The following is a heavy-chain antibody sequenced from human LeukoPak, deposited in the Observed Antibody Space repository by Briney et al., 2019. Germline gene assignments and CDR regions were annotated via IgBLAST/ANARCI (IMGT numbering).Heavy chain of an antibody. CDR1: GFTFSSYT. V-gene: IGHV3-21*01. J-gene: IGHJ4*02. CDR2: ISGSSSYI. D-gene: IGHD2-2*01. CDR3: ARDKVGSTVVVPAFDY. Sequence: GGSLRLSCAASGFTFSSYTVNWVRQAPGKGLEWVSFISGSSSYIYYADSVKGRFTISRDNAKNSLYLQMSSLRAEDTAVYYCARDKVGSTVVVPAFDYWGQGTLVTVSS.